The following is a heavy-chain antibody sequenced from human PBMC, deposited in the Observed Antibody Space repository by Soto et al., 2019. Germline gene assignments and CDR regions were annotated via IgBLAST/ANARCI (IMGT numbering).Heavy chain of an antibody. CDR1: GGSISTYY. Sequence: QVQLQESGPGLVKPSETLSLTCTVSGGSISTYYWTWIRQPPGKGLEWIGYIYYTRSTNYNPSLKSRVTISVDTSKNQFSLKLSSVTAADTAVYYCARATYLYFGSGSYLYYFDYWGQGTLVTVSS. CDR2: IYYTRST. V-gene: IGHV4-59*01. CDR3: ARATYLYFGSGSYLYYFDY. D-gene: IGHD3-10*01. J-gene: IGHJ4*02.